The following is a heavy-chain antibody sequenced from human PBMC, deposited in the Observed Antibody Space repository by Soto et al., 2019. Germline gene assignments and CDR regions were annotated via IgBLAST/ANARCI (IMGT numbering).Heavy chain of an antibody. D-gene: IGHD1-26*01. CDR3: ATKTPYSGSYSFRY. Sequence: PGRSLRLSCAASGFTCSSYSMDWVRQAPGKGLEWVSSISSSSSYIYYADSVKGRFTISRDNAKNSLYLQMNSLRAEDTAVYYCATKTPYSGSYSFRYWGQGTLVSVSS. J-gene: IGHJ4*02. V-gene: IGHV3-21*01. CDR1: GFTCSSYS. CDR2: ISSSSSYI.